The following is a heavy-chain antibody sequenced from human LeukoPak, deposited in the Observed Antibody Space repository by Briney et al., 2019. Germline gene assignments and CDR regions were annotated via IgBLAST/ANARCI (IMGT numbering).Heavy chain of an antibody. V-gene: IGHV1-58*02. D-gene: IGHD3-22*01. J-gene: IGHJ4*02. CDR1: GFSFSSSS. Sequence: TSVKVSCKASGFSFSSSSMQWVRQARGQRLEWIGWLAVGSGNTNCAQKFQARVIITRDMSTSTAYMELSSLRSEDTALYYCAAVFGSGYYYYFDYWGQGSLVTVSS. CDR3: AAVFGSGYYYYFDY. CDR2: LAVGSGNT.